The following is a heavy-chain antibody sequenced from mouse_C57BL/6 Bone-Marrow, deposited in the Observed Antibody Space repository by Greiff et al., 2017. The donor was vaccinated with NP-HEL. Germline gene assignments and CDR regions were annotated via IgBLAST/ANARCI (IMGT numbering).Heavy chain of an antibody. J-gene: IGHJ1*03. D-gene: IGHD1-1*01. V-gene: IGHV1-54*01. CDR3: ARDHYYGSSWDWYFDV. Sequence: VQLQQSGAELVRPGTSVKVSCKASGYAFTNYLIEWVKQRPGQGLEWIGVINPGSGGTNYNEKFKGKATLTADKSSSTAYMQLSSLTSEDSAVYFCARDHYYGSSWDWYFDVWGTGTTVTVSS. CDR1: GYAFTNYL. CDR2: INPGSGGT.